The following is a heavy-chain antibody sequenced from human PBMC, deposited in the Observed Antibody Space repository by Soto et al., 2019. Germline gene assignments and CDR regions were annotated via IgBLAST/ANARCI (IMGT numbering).Heavy chain of an antibody. J-gene: IGHJ4*02. D-gene: IGHD1-1*01. V-gene: IGHV1-24*01. CDR3: ATGGPVESGDGYNYYFDY. CDR1: GYTLTELS. Sequence: ASVKVSCKVSGYTLTELSMHWVRQAPGKGLEWMGGFDPEDGETIYAQKFQGRVTMTEDTSTDTAYMELSSLRSEDTAVYYCATGGPVESGDGYNYYFDYWGQGTLVTVSS. CDR2: FDPEDGET.